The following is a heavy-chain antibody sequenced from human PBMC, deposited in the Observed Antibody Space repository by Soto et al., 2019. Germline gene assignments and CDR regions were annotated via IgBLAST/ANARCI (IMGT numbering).Heavy chain of an antibody. J-gene: IGHJ4*02. CDR2: IFTSGST. D-gene: IGHD3-22*01. Sequence: PSETLSLTCTVAGASISSYYWSWIRQPAGKGLEWIGRIFTSGSTNYNPSLKSRLTMSVDTSKTQFSLILSSVTAADTAVYYCARAVHYYESSGYFDYWGQGTQVTVSS. CDR1: GASISSYY. V-gene: IGHV4-4*07. CDR3: ARAVHYYESSGYFDY.